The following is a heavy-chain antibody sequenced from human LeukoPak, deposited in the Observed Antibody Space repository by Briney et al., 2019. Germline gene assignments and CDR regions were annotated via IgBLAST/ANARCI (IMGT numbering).Heavy chain of an antibody. CDR3: AKDLAVTPVYYFDY. D-gene: IGHD4-11*01. Sequence: GRSLRLSCAASGFTFSSYGMHWVRQAPGKGLEWVAVISYDGSNKYYADSVKGRFTISRDNSKNTLYLQMNSLRAEDTAVYYCAKDLAVTPVYYFDYWGQGTLVTVSS. CDR2: ISYDGSNK. CDR1: GFTFSSYG. V-gene: IGHV3-30*18. J-gene: IGHJ4*02.